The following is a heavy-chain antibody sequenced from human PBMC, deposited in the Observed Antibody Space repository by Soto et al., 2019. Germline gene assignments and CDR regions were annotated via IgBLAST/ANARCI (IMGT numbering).Heavy chain of an antibody. CDR1: GGSLNSYY. Sequence: SETLSLTCIVSGGSLNSYYWTWIRQPAGKGLEWIGRIYTTGTNYNPSLKSRVTMSVDTSKNQFSLKLSSVTAADTAMYYCAAYSSSLGTFDIWGQGTKVTVS. CDR3: AAYSSSLGTFDI. J-gene: IGHJ3*02. V-gene: IGHV4-4*07. D-gene: IGHD6-13*01. CDR2: IYTTGT.